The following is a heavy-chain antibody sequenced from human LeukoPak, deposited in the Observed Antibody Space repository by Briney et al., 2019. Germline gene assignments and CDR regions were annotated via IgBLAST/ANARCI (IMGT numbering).Heavy chain of an antibody. Sequence: SETLSLTCTVPGGSISSSSYYWGWIRQPPGKGLEWIGSIYYSGSTYYNPSLKSRVTISVDTSKNQFSLKLSSVTAADTAVYYCARVGITIFGVVPNWFDPWGQGTLVTVSS. V-gene: IGHV4-39*07. D-gene: IGHD3-3*01. CDR3: ARVGITIFGVVPNWFDP. CDR1: GGSISSSSYY. J-gene: IGHJ5*02. CDR2: IYYSGST.